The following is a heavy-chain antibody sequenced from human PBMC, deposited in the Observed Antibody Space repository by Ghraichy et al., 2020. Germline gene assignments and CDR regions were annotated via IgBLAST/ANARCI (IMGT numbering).Heavy chain of an antibody. CDR1: RFMFSDYW. CDR3: AKDGDGYYYDSSGYFDD. CDR2: INGDGSIT. J-gene: IGHJ4*02. V-gene: IGHV3-74*01. D-gene: IGHD3-22*01. Sequence: LSLTCAASRFMFSDYWMHWVRQAPGKGLEWVARINGDGSITTYADSVKGRFTISRDNAKLTLFLQMNSLRAEDTAVYYCAKDGDGYYYDSSGYFDDWGQGTLVTVSS.